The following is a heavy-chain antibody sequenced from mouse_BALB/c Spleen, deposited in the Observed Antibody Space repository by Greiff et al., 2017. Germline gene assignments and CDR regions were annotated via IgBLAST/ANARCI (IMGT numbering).Heavy chain of an antibody. D-gene: IGHD6-1*01. CDR1: GFTFSSYT. Sequence: EVKLVESGGGLVQPGGSLKLSCAASGFTFSSYTMSWVRQTPEKRLEWVAYISNGGGSTYYPDTVKGRFTISRDNAKNTLYLQMSSLKSEDTAMYYCARHSPIAYWGQGTLVTVSA. V-gene: IGHV5-12-2*01. CDR2: ISNGGGST. J-gene: IGHJ3*01. CDR3: ARHSPIAY.